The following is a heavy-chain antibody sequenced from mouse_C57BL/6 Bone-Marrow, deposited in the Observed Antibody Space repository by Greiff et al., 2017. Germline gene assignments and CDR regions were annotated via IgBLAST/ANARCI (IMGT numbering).Heavy chain of an antibody. CDR1: GFTFSDYG. CDR3: ERNYYGRSRDY. D-gene: IGHD1-1*01. Sequence: EVQVVESGGGLVKPGGSLKLSCAASGFTFSDYGMHWVRQAPEKGLEWVAYISSGSSTIYYADTVKGRFTISRDNAKNTLFLQMTSLRSEDTAMYYCERNYYGRSRDYWGQGTTLTVSS. J-gene: IGHJ2*01. CDR2: ISSGSSTI. V-gene: IGHV5-17*01.